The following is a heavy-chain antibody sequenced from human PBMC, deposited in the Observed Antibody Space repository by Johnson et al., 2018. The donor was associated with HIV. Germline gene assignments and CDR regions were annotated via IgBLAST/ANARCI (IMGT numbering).Heavy chain of an antibody. CDR1: GFTFSSYG. Sequence: QMLLVESGGGVVQPGRSLRLSCTASGFTFSSYGMHWVRQAPGKGLEWVAVIWYDGSNKYYVDSVKGRFTISRDNAKKSLYLQMNSLRDEDTAVYYCARANYYDNWGQGTMVSVSS. V-gene: IGHV3-33*01. D-gene: IGHD3-10*01. CDR3: ARANYYDN. CDR2: IWYDGSNK. J-gene: IGHJ3*02.